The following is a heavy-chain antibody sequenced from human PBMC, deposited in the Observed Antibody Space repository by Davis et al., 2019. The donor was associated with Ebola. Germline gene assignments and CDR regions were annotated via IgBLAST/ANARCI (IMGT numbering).Heavy chain of an antibody. V-gene: IGHV3-74*01. CDR3: ARDGVSEFIDLDY. D-gene: IGHD3-16*02. Sequence: HTGGSLRLSCAASGFTFSNYWMFWVRQPPGKGLVWVSRIKTDGSTTNYADSVRGRFTISRDNAKNTVYLQMNSLRAEDTAVYYCARDGVSEFIDLDYWGRGTLVTVSA. J-gene: IGHJ4*02. CDR2: IKTDGSTT. CDR1: GFTFSNYW.